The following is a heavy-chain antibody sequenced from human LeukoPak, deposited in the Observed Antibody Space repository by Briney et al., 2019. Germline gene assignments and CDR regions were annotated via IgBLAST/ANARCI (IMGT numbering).Heavy chain of an antibody. CDR2: IYSGGST. D-gene: IGHD2-21*01. CDR3: ARGSEPIAAFDI. CDR1: GFTISSNY. V-gene: IGHV3-53*01. J-gene: IGHJ3*02. Sequence: GGSLRLSCAASGFTISSNYMSWVRQAPGKGLEWVSVIYSGGSTYYADSVKGRFTISRDNSKNTLYLQMNSLRAEDTAVYYCARGSEPIAAFDIWGQGTMVTVSS.